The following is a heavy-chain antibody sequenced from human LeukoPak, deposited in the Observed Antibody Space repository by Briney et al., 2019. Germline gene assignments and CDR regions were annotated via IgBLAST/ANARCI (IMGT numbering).Heavy chain of an antibody. J-gene: IGHJ4*02. CDR1: GFTFSDYA. CDR2: ISGSGGST. D-gene: IGHD5-24*01. V-gene: IGHV3-23*01. CDR3: AKAPNSLDGRV. Sequence: GGSLRLSCAASGFTFSDYAMTWVRQAPGKGLEWVSAISGSGGSTYYADSVKGRFTISRDNSKNTLYLQMNSLRAEDTAVYYCAKAPNSLDGRVWGQGTLVTVSS.